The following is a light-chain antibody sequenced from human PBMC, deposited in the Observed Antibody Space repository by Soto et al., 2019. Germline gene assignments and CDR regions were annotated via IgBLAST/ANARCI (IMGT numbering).Light chain of an antibody. J-gene: IGKJ1*01. Sequence: DNQMNQSLSSLSAYVGDSIAITCRASQSISSYLNWYQQKPGKAPKLLISAASILQSGVPSRFSGSGSGTDFTLTISRLEPEDFAVYFCQQYGSSGRTFGQGTKVDIK. CDR1: QSISSY. CDR2: AAS. CDR3: QQYGSSGRT. V-gene: IGKV1-39*01.